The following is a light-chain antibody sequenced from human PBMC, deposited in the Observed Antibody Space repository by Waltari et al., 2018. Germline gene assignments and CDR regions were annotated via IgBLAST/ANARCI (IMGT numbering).Light chain of an antibody. V-gene: IGLV2-8*01. CDR2: EVI. CDR1: SSDIGDYDY. CDR3: CSYAGTNNFYA. J-gene: IGLJ1*01. Sequence: QSALTQPPSASGSPGESVTISCTGTSSDIGDYDYVSWYQQHPGKAPKLMIYEVIKRPSGVPVRFSGSKSVNTASLTVSGLQAEDEADYYCCSYAGTNNFYAFGTGTKVTVL.